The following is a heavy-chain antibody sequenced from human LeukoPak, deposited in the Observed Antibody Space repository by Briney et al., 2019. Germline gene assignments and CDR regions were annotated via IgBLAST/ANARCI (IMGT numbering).Heavy chain of an antibody. V-gene: IGHV3-23*01. Sequence: PGGSLRLSCAASGFTFSSYAMSWVRQAPGKGLEWVSTISGSGGRTYYADSVKGRFTISRDNSKNTLSLQMNGLRAEDTAIYYCAKATVGTNYYYFYAMDVWGQGTTVTVSS. CDR2: ISGSGGRT. CDR1: GFTFSSYA. J-gene: IGHJ6*02. D-gene: IGHD1-1*01. CDR3: AKATVGTNYYYFYAMDV.